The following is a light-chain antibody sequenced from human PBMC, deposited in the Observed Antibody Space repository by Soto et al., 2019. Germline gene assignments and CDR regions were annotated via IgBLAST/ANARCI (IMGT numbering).Light chain of an antibody. CDR1: QTISYW. CDR2: DAS. CDR3: QHYNSYPYT. Sequence: DIQMTQSPSTLSASVGDRVTITCRASQTISYWLAWYQQKPGKAPKLLIYDASNLESGVPSRFSGSGSGTECTLTIDRLQPDYLATYYCQHYNSYPYTFGHGTKLE. J-gene: IGKJ2*01. V-gene: IGKV1-5*01.